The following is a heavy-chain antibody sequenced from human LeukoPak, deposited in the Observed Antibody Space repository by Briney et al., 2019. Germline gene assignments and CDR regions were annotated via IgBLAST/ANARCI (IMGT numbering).Heavy chain of an antibody. CDR3: ARESAYRRYDYYPYTDV. CDR1: GFTFRSYW. V-gene: IGHV3-7*01. CDR2: IKQDDGEK. J-gene: IGHJ6*03. D-gene: IGHD4-11*01. Sequence: GGSLRLSCSASGFTFRSYWMSWVRQAPGKGLEGGANIKQDDGEKYYVDSVKGRLTVSRDNAKNSLHLQMKSLRAEDTAVYYCARESAYRRYDYYPYTDVWGEGTTVTVS.